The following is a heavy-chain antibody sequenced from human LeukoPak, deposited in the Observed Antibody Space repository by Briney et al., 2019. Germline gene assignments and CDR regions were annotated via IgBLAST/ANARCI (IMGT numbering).Heavy chain of an antibody. CDR3: ARPGSPNYYYYYMDV. J-gene: IGHJ6*03. Sequence: PGGSLRLSCAASGFTFSSYAMHWVRQAPGKGLEWVAVISYDGSNKYYADSVKGRFTISRDNSKNTLYLQMNSLRAEDTAVYYCARPGSPNYYYYYMDVWGKGTTVTVSS. CDR2: ISYDGSNK. CDR1: GFTFSSYA. V-gene: IGHV3-30*04.